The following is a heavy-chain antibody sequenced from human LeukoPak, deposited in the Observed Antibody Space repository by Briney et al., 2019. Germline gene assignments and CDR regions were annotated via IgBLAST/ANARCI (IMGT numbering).Heavy chain of an antibody. V-gene: IGHV4-59*01. J-gene: IGHJ4*02. CDR3: ARKQFRGYSYGFDY. Sequence: PSETLSLTCTVSGGSISSYYWSWIRQPPGKGLEWIGYIYYSGSTNYNPSLKSRVTISVDTSKNQFSLKLSSVTAADTAVYYCARKQFRGYSYGFDYWGQGTPVAVSS. D-gene: IGHD5-18*01. CDR1: GGSISSYY. CDR2: IYYSGST.